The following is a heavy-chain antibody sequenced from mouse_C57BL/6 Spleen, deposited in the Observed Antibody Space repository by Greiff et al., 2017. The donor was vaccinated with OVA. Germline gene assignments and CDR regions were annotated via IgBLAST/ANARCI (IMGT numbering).Heavy chain of an antibody. D-gene: IGHD1-1*01. Sequence: VQLQQPGAELVMPGASVKLSCKASGYTFTSYWMHWVKQRPGRGLEWIGEIDPSDSYTNYTQKLKGKSTLTVDKSSSTAYMQLSSLKSEDSAVYYCARWGSSYWCAYWGQGTLVTVSA. J-gene: IGHJ3*01. CDR2: IDPSDSYT. CDR1: GYTFTSYW. V-gene: IGHV1-69*01. CDR3: ARWGSSYWCAY.